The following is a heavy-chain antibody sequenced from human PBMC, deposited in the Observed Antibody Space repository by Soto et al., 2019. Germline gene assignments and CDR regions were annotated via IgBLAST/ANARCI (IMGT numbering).Heavy chain of an antibody. CDR2: ISGSGSTR. CDR1: GLTFSSYA. J-gene: IGHJ2*01. D-gene: IGHD3-3*01. Sequence: PGGSLRLSCTASGLTFSSYAMNWVRQAPGKGLEWVSGISGSGSTRFYADSVKGRFTISRDNSKNTLYLQMNSLRAEDTAVYFCAKEILEGDYNFWNYYRYFDFWGRGTLVTVSS. CDR3: AKEILEGDYNFWNYYRYFDF. V-gene: IGHV3-23*01.